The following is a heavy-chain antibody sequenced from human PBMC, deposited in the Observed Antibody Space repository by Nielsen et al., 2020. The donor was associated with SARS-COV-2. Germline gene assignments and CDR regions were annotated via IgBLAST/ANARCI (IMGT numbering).Heavy chain of an antibody. CDR3: ARGNGWGSYFDY. CDR1: GFTFSSYA. V-gene: IGHV3-30-3*01. J-gene: IGHJ4*02. Sequence: VGSLRLSCAASGFTFSSYAMHWVRQAQGKGLEWVAVISYDGSEKYYADSVKGRFTISRDNSKNTLYLQINSLRAEDTAVYYCARGNGWGSYFDYWGQGTLVTVSS. D-gene: IGHD7-27*01. CDR2: ISYDGSEK.